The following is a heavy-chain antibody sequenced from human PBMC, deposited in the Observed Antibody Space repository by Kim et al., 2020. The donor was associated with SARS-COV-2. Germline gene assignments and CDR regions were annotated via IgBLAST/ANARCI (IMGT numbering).Heavy chain of an antibody. CDR1: GYTFTNYK. V-gene: IGHV1-46*01. Sequence: ASVKVSCKASGYTFTNYKMHWVRQAPGQGLEWMGILTPIDGATTYAQKFQGRVTLTRDTSTSTVYMELSSLVSGDTAVYYCARDTTKWSFDYWGQGTLVTVSS. CDR2: LTPIDGAT. D-gene: IGHD1-26*01. J-gene: IGHJ4*02. CDR3: ARDTTKWSFDY.